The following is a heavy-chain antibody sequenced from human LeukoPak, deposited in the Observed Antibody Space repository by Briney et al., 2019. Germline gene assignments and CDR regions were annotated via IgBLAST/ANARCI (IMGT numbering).Heavy chain of an antibody. J-gene: IGHJ6*02. Sequence: SETLPLTCTVSGGSISSYYWSWLRQPPGKGLEWIGYIYYSGSTNYNPSLKSRVTISVDTSKNQFSLQLSSVTAADTAVYYCARLPYYYGSGSYYNPKNYYYYGMDVWGQGTTVTVSS. D-gene: IGHD3-10*01. CDR1: GGSISSYY. CDR3: ARLPYYYGSGSYYNPKNYYYYGMDV. CDR2: IYYSGST. V-gene: IGHV4-59*08.